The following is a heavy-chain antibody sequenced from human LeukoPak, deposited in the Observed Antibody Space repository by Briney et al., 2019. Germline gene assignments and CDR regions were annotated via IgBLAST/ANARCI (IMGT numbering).Heavy chain of an antibody. D-gene: IGHD3-3*01. V-gene: IGHV1-2*02. Sequence: VGSVKDSCKTSGYAFTGHYIHWVRQAPGQGLEWVGWINSNRGDTKYEEKFQGRVTMTRHTSITTVYMDLTRLTSDDAAVYYCARVTEYYDFWSGYYTEHFDYWGQGTLVTVSS. CDR2: INSNRGDT. CDR3: ARVTEYYDFWSGYYTEHFDY. CDR1: GYAFTGHY. J-gene: IGHJ4*02.